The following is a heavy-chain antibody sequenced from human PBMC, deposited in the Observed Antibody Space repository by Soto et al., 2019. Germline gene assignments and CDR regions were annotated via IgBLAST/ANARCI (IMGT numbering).Heavy chain of an antibody. V-gene: IGHV3-23*01. J-gene: IGHJ4*02. D-gene: IGHD5-18*01. CDR3: ANGDGFVYSYAFGFPVGDY. CDR2: INNRGDVT. CDR1: GFTFSSYA. Sequence: GGSLRLSCAASGFTFSSYAMSWVRQAPGTGLEWVSTINNRGDVTYYADSVKGRFTISRDNSKNTLYLQMNSLRVEDTAIYHCANGDGFVYSYAFGFPVGDYWGQGTLVTVSS.